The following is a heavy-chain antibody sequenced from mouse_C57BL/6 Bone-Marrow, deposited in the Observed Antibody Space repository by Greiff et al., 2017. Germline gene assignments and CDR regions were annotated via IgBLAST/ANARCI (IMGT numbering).Heavy chain of an antibody. D-gene: IGHD2-12*01. Sequence: EVMLVESEGGLVQPGSSMKLSCTASGFTFSDYYMAWVRQVPEKGLEWVANINYDGSSTYYLDSLKSRFIISRDNAKNILYLQMSSLKSEDTATYYCARERPYFDYWGQGTTLTVSS. J-gene: IGHJ2*01. CDR2: INYDGSST. CDR3: ARERPYFDY. V-gene: IGHV5-16*01. CDR1: GFTFSDYY.